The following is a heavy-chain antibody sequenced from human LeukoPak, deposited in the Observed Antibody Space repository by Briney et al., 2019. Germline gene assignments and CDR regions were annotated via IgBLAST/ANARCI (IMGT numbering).Heavy chain of an antibody. J-gene: IGHJ4*02. D-gene: IGHD3-22*01. CDR3: AKDKVVSNYFDY. CDR1: GFTFSSYG. CDR2: IRYDGSNK. Sequence: PGGSLRLSCAASGFTFSSYGMHWVRQAPGKGLEWVAFIRYDGSNKYYADSVKGRFTISRDNSKNTLYLQMNSLRAEDTAVYYCAKDKVVSNYFDYWGQGTLVTVSS. V-gene: IGHV3-30*02.